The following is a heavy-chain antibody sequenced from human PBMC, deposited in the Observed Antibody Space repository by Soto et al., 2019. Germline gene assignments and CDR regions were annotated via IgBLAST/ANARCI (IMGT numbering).Heavy chain of an antibody. Sequence: GASVKVSFKASGYTFTSKPIHWVRQAPGQGLEWVGVINPSGGGTTYAQNFQGRVTLTGDTSTSTVYMELSGLRSEDTAVYYCARDSTYCGGDCYSNWFDSWGQGTLVTVSS. V-gene: IGHV1-46*01. CDR2: INPSGGGT. CDR3: ARDSTYCGGDCYSNWFDS. D-gene: IGHD2-21*02. CDR1: GYTFTSKP. J-gene: IGHJ5*01.